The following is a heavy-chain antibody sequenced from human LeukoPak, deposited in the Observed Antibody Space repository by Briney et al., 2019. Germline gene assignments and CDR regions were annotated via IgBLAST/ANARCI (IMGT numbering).Heavy chain of an antibody. CDR2: ISGSGGST. D-gene: IGHD3-10*01. CDR3: AKGGYYYGSGSYPPTFDY. V-gene: IGHV3-23*01. Sequence: GGSLRLSCAASGFTFSTFSSYAMSWVRQAPGKGLEWVSAISGSGGSTYCADSVKGRFTISRDNSKNTLYMQMNSLRAEDTAVYYCAKGGYYYGSGSYPPTFDYWGQGTLVTVSS. J-gene: IGHJ4*02. CDR1: GFTFSTFSSYA.